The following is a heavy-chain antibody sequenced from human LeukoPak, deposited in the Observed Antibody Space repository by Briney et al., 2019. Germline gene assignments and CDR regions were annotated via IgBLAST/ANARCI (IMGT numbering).Heavy chain of an antibody. CDR1: GXSISSSSYY. CDR2: IYYSGST. CDR3: ARDIKTTEVTNWFDP. J-gene: IGHJ5*02. D-gene: IGHD4-23*01. Sequence: SETLSLTCTVSGXSISSSSYYWGWIRQPPGKGLESIGSIYYSGSTYYNPSLKSRVTISVDTSKNQFSLKLSSVTAADTAVYYCARDIKTTEVTNWFDPWGQGTLVTVSS. V-gene: IGHV4-39*02.